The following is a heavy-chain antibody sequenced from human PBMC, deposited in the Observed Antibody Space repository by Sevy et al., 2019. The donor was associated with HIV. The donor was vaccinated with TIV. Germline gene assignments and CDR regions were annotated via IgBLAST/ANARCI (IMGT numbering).Heavy chain of an antibody. CDR2: ISYDGSNK. CDR1: GFTFSSYA. D-gene: IGHD1-26*01. V-gene: IGHV3-30*04. Sequence: GSLRLSCAASGFTFSSYAMHWVRQAPGKGLEWVAVISYDGSNKYYADSVKGRFTISRDNSKNTLYLQMNSLRAEDTAVYYCARAGVVGATTVYYFDYWGQGTLVTVSS. J-gene: IGHJ4*02. CDR3: ARAGVVGATTVYYFDY.